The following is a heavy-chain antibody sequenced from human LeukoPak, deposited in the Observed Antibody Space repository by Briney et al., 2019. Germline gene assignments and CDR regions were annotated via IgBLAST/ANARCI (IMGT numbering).Heavy chain of an antibody. CDR1: GFXFSVYS. Sequence: GSLRLSCAASGFXFSVYSMNWVRQAPGKGLEWVSYIRDSATYADSVRGRFTISRGNAKNSLYLQMNSLRDEDTAVYYCVRDQFYAFDIWGQGTMVTVSS. CDR3: VRDQFYAFDI. V-gene: IGHV3-48*02. CDR2: IRDSAT. J-gene: IGHJ3*02.